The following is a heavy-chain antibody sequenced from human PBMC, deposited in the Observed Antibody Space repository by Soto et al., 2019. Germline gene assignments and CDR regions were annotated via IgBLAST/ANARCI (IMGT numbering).Heavy chain of an antibody. D-gene: IGHD6-19*01. Sequence: MRLSWAASGVTFRSYAMSWGRQAPGKGLEWVSAISGSGGSTYYADSVKGRFTISRDNSKNTLYLQMNSLRAEDTAVYYSAKGGYSSGWYFDYWGQGTLVTVSS. V-gene: IGHV3-23*01. J-gene: IGHJ4*02. CDR1: GVTFRSYA. CDR2: ISGSGGST. CDR3: AKGGYSSGWYFDY.